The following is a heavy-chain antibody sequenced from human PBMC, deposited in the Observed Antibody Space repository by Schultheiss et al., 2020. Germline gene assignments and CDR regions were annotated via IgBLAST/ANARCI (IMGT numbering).Heavy chain of an antibody. Sequence: GGSLRLSCAASGFTVSSNYMSWVRQAPGKGLVWVSRIGTDGNDTNYADSVKGRFTISRDNAKNTLYLQMNSLRAEDTAVYFCARGRSWIQLWPGVDYCGQGTLVTVSS. CDR2: IGTDGNDT. J-gene: IGHJ4*02. CDR1: GFTVSSNY. CDR3: ARGRSWIQLWPGVDY. D-gene: IGHD5-18*01. V-gene: IGHV3-74*01.